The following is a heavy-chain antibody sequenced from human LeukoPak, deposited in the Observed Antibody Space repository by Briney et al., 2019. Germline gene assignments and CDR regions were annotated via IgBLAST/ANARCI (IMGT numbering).Heavy chain of an antibody. J-gene: IGHJ4*02. CDR2: IKQDGSEK. CDR3: ASDKIVGASKHDY. D-gene: IGHD1-26*01. Sequence: GGSLRLSCAASVFTFSNYWMTWVRQAPGKGLEWVANIKQDGSEKYYVDSVKGRFTISRDNAKNSLYLQMNSLRAEDTAVYYFASDKIVGASKHDYWGQGTLVTVSS. CDR1: VFTFSNYW. V-gene: IGHV3-7*01.